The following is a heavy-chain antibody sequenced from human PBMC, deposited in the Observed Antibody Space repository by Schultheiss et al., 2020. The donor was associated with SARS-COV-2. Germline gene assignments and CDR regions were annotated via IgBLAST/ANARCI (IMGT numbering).Heavy chain of an antibody. CDR3: ARVVVVGVNDY. D-gene: IGHD3-22*01. CDR1: GFTLSDYG. CDR2: ISYDESSQ. V-gene: IGHV3-30*12. Sequence: GGSLRLSCAGSGFTLSDYGMHWVRQAPGKGLEWVAVISYDESSQYYADSVKGRFTISRDNARNALYLQMNSLRTEDTALYHCARVVVVGVNDYWGQGTLVTVSS. J-gene: IGHJ4*02.